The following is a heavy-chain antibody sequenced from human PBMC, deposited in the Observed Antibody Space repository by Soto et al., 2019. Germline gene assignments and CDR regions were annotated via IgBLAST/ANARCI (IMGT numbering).Heavy chain of an antibody. J-gene: IGHJ6*03. CDR1: GGSISSSSYY. CDR3: ARHAHDYIWGSYRYKPPGDYYYMDV. Sequence: QLQLQESGPGLVKPSETLSLTCTVSGGSISSSSYYWGWIRQPPGKGLEWIGSIYYSGSTYYNPSLKSRVTISVDTSKNQFSLKLSSVTAADTAVYYCARHAHDYIWGSYRYKPPGDYYYMDVWGKGTTVTVSS. V-gene: IGHV4-39*01. D-gene: IGHD3-16*02. CDR2: IYYSGST.